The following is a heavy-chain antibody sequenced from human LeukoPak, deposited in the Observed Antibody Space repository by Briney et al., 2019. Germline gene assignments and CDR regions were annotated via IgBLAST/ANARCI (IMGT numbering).Heavy chain of an antibody. J-gene: IGHJ5*02. CDR3: AHTPGIAVAGTENWFDP. D-gene: IGHD6-19*01. CDR1: GFSLSTSGVG. CDR2: IYCDDDK. V-gene: IGHV2-5*02. Sequence: SGPTLVNPTQTLTLTCTFSGFSLSTSGVGVGWIRQPPGKALESLALIYCDDDKRYSPSLTSRLTITKDTSKNQVVLTMTNMDPVDTATYYCAHTPGIAVAGTENWFDPWGQGTLVTVSS.